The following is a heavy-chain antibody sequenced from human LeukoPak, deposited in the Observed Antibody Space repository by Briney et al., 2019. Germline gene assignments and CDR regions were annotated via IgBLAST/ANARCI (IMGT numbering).Heavy chain of an antibody. D-gene: IGHD1-26*01. V-gene: IGHV3-30*02. CDR2: IRYDGSNK. J-gene: IGHJ6*03. CDR3: AKEGGSYLRYYYYMGV. Sequence: GSLRLSCAASGFTFSSYGMHWVRQAPGKGLEWVTFIRYDGSNKYYADSVKGRFTISRDNSKNTLYLQMNSLRPEDTAVYYCAKEGGSYLRYYYYMGVWGKETTVTISS. CDR1: GFTFSSYG.